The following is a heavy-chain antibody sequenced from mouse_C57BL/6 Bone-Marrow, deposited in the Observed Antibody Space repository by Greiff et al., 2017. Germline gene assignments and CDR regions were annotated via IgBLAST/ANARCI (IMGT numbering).Heavy chain of an antibody. V-gene: IGHV1-54*01. CDR2: INPGSGGT. Sequence: QVQLQQSGAELVRPGTSVKVSCKASGYAFTNYWIEWVKQRPGQGLEWIGVINPGSGGTNYNEKFKGKATLTADKSTSTAYMQISSLTSEDSAVYFCARWGLELYWDFDGWCSGTTVSVSS. CDR3: ARWGLELYWDFDG. CDR1: GYAFTNYW. J-gene: IGHJ1*01.